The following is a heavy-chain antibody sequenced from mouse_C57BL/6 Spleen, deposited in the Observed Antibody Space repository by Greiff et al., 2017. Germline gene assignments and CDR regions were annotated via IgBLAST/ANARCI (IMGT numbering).Heavy chain of an antibody. CDR2: ISSGGDYT. CDR1: GFTFSSYA. Sequence: EVQVVESGEGLVKPGGSLKLSCAASGFTFSSYAMSWVRQTPEKRLEWVAYISSGGDYTYYADTVKGRFTISRDNARNTLYLQMSSLKSEDTAMYYSTRDQGNWDYFDYWGQGTTLTVSS. D-gene: IGHD4-1*01. J-gene: IGHJ2*01. V-gene: IGHV5-9-1*02. CDR3: TRDQGNWDYFDY.